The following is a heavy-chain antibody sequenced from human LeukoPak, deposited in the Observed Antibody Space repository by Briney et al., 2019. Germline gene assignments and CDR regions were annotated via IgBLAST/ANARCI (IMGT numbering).Heavy chain of an antibody. D-gene: IGHD2-2*01. CDR2: IIPIFGAA. Sequence: SSVKVSCKASGGTFSSYAISWVRQAPGQGLEWMGGIIPIFGAANYAQKFQGRVTITADESTSTAYMELSSLRSEDTAVYYCARDRDVVVPPYGMDVWGKGTTVTVSS. CDR1: GGTFSSYA. V-gene: IGHV1-69*01. J-gene: IGHJ6*04. CDR3: ARDRDVVVPPYGMDV.